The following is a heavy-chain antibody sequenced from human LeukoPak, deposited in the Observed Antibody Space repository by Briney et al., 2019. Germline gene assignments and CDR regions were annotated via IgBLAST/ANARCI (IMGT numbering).Heavy chain of an antibody. Sequence: PSETLSLTCAVSGGSLSGHYRSWVRQPPGEGLELMCHIYDSGSTFYNPSVRDRVTISLDTSNNQFSFKLTSMTAADTAVYYCARFSSGCSTRSCYLNYWGQGTLATVT. CDR2: IYDSGST. J-gene: IGHJ4*02. CDR1: GGSLSGHY. CDR3: ARFSSGCSTRSCYLNY. D-gene: IGHD2-2*01. V-gene: IGHV4-59*11.